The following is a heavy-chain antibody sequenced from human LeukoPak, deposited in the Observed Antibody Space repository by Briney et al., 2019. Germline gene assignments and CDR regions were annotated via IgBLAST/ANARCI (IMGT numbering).Heavy chain of an antibody. Sequence: ASVTVSCKSSGYTFNGYYIHWVRQAPGQGLEWMGWINPNSGGTNYAQKFQGRVTMTRDTSISTAYMGLSRLRSDDTAVFYCATSSGWKSNIDYWGQGTLVTVSS. D-gene: IGHD6-19*01. CDR1: GYTFNGYY. J-gene: IGHJ4*02. V-gene: IGHV1-2*02. CDR3: ATSSGWKSNIDY. CDR2: INPNSGGT.